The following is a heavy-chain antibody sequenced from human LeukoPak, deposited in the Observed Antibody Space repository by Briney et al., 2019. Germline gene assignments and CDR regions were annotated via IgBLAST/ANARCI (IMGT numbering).Heavy chain of an antibody. CDR3: AAEDTATVYDAFDI. CDR2: INSDGSST. D-gene: IGHD5-18*01. V-gene: IGHV3-74*01. J-gene: IGHJ3*02. Sequence: GGSLRLSCAASGFTFSSYWMHWVRQAPGKGLVWVSRINSDGSSTSYADSVKGRFTISRDNAKNTLYLQMNSLRAEDTAVYYCAAEDTATVYDAFDIWGQGTMVTVSS. CDR1: GFTFSSYW.